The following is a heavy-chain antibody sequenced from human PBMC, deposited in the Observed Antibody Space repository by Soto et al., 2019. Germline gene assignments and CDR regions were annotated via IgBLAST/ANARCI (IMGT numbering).Heavy chain of an antibody. D-gene: IGHD6-6*01. CDR1: GFTFSSYA. V-gene: IGHV3-30-3*01. Sequence: QVQLVESGGGVVQPGRSLRLSCAASGFTFSSYAMHWVRQAPGKGLEWVAVISYDGSNKYYADSVKGRFTISRDNAKNTLYLQMNSLGGEDTAVYYCARDPPESSSRAEYCYYGMDVWGQGTKVTVSS. CDR2: ISYDGSNK. CDR3: ARDPPESSSRAEYCYYGMDV. J-gene: IGHJ6*02.